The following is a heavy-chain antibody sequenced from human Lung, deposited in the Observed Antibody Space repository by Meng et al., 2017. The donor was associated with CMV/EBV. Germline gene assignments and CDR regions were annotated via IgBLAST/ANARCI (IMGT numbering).Heavy chain of an antibody. Sequence: FSSDAISWVRPAPGQGLGWVGGIISMFGTANYAQKFQGRVTITTDESTSTAYMELSSLRSEDTAVYYCARGGGYCSSTSCYYFDYWGQGTLVTVSS. CDR1: FSSDA. CDR3: ARGGGYCSSTSCYYFDY. CDR2: IISMFGTA. D-gene: IGHD2-2*03. J-gene: IGHJ4*02. V-gene: IGHV1-69*05.